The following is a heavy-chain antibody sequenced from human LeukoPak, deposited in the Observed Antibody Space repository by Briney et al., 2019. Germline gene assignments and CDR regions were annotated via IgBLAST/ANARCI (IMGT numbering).Heavy chain of an antibody. CDR3: ARGYCSGGSCYSYYYYNYMDV. CDR1: GASISSYY. D-gene: IGHD2-15*01. J-gene: IGHJ6*03. V-gene: IGHV4-59*12. CDR2: IFYSGST. Sequence: SETLSFTCTVSGASISSYYWSWIRQPPGKGLEWIGYIFYSGSTNYNPSLKSRVTISVDTSKNQFSLKLSSVTAADTAVYYCARGYCSGGSCYSYYYYNYMDVWGKGTTVTVSS.